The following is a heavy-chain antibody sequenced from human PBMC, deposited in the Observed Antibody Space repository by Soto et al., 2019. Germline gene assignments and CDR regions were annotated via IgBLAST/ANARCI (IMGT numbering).Heavy chain of an antibody. CDR2: ISAYNGNT. CDR3: AILKEGGAFF. CDR1: GYTFTNYY. Sequence: ASVKVSCKASGYTFTNYYMHWVRQAPGQGLEWMGWISAYNGNTNYAQKLQGRVTMTTDTSTSTAYMELRSLRSDDTAGYAGAILKEGGAFFWGKGTLVTVSS. D-gene: IGHD3-16*01. V-gene: IGHV1-18*04. J-gene: IGHJ4*02.